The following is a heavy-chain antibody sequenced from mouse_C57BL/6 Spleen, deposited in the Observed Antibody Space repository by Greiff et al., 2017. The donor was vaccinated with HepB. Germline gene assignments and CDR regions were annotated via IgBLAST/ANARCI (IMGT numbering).Heavy chain of an antibody. D-gene: IGHD1-1*01. Sequence: VQLQQSGPELVKPGASVKIPCKASGYTFTDYNMDWVKQSHGKSLEWIGDINPNNGGTIYNQKFKGKATLTVDKSSSTAYMELRSLTSEDTAVYYCARDYYGSSSPFAYWGQGTLVTASA. CDR2: INPNNGGT. CDR1: GYTFTDYN. CDR3: ARDYYGSSSPFAY. J-gene: IGHJ3*01. V-gene: IGHV1-18*01.